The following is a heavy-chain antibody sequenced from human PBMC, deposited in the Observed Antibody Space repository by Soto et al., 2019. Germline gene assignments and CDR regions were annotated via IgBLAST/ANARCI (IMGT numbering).Heavy chain of an antibody. CDR3: AKRSSVYYEYFEL. V-gene: IGHV3-23*01. J-gene: IGHJ2*01. CDR1: GFTFSTYA. CDR2: ISGSGDST. Sequence: EVHLLESGGGLVQPGGSLRLSCAASGFTFSTYAMRWVRQAPGKGLEWVSGISGSGDSTDYADSVQGRFTVSRENSKNTLFLQMNSLRAEDTGVYYCAKRSSVYYEYFELWGRGTLVIVSS. D-gene: IGHD3-3*01.